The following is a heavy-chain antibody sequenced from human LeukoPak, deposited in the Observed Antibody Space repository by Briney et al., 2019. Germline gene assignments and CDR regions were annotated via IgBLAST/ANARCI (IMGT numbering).Heavy chain of an antibody. D-gene: IGHD4-17*01. V-gene: IGHV4-4*02. CDR3: ARASHDYGDYSHFDY. Sequence: SETLPLTCAVSGGSISGSNWWSWVRQPPGKGLEWIGEIYRSGSANYNPSLKSRVTISVDKSKNLFSLRLSSVTAADTAVYYCARASHDYGDYSHFDYWGQGTLVTVSS. J-gene: IGHJ4*02. CDR1: GGSISGSNW. CDR2: IYRSGSA.